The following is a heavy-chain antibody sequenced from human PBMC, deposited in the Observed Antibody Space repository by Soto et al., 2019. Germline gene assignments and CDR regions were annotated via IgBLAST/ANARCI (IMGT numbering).Heavy chain of an antibody. CDR3: ARAVAVPADFDY. Sequence: QVQLVQSGAEEKKPGASVKVSCKASGYTFTTYAMHWVRQAPGQRLEWMGWINAGNGNTKYSQKFQGRFTFTRDTTACTAYMELSSLRSEDTAVYYCARAVAVPADFDYWGQGTLVTVSS. D-gene: IGHD6-19*01. J-gene: IGHJ4*02. CDR2: INAGNGNT. CDR1: GYTFTTYA. V-gene: IGHV1-3*05.